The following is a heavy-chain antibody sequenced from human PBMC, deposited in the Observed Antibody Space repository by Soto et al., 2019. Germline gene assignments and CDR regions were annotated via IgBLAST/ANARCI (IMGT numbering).Heavy chain of an antibody. CDR2: IYYSGNT. D-gene: IGHD2-2*01. V-gene: IGHV4-31*03. CDR1: GGSIRSGGYY. CDR3: ATNGGIVVVPAAMDYYYYGMDV. Sequence: PSETLSLTCTVSGGSIRSGGYYWSWVRQNPRRGLEWIGNIYYSGNTYYNPSLKSRLTISVDTSKNQFSLNLSSVTAADTAVYYCATNGGIVVVPAAMDYYYYGMDVWGQGTTVTVSS. J-gene: IGHJ6*02.